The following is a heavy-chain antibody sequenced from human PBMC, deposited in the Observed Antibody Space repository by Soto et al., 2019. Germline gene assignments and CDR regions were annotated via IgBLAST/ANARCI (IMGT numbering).Heavy chain of an antibody. CDR1: GGSISSGDYY. Sequence: SETLSLSCTVSGGSISSGDYYWSWVRQPPGKGLEWIGYIYYSGSTYYNPSLKSRVTISVDTSKNQFSLKLSSVTAADTAVYYCARASDRVLVDGMDVWGQGTTVTVSS. CDR3: ARASDRVLVDGMDV. CDR2: IYYSGST. J-gene: IGHJ6*02. V-gene: IGHV4-30-4*01. D-gene: IGHD5-12*01.